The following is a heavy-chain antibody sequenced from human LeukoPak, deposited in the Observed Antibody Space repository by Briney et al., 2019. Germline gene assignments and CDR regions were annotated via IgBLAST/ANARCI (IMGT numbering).Heavy chain of an antibody. Sequence: ASVKVSCKASGYTFTGYYMHWVRQAPGQGFEWMGWINPNSGGTNYAQKFQGRVTMTRDTSISTAYMELSRLRSDDTAVYYCARDRDVLLWFGERGGFDPWGQGTLVTVSS. CDR2: INPNSGGT. D-gene: IGHD3-10*01. V-gene: IGHV1-2*02. CDR3: ARDRDVLLWFGERGGFDP. CDR1: GYTFTGYY. J-gene: IGHJ5*02.